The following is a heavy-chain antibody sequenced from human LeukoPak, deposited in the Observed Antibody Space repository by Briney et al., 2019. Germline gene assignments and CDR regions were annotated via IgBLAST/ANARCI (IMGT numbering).Heavy chain of an antibody. J-gene: IGHJ1*01. D-gene: IGHD3/OR15-3a*01. V-gene: IGHV4-34*01. Sequence: SETLPLTCAVYGGSFSGYYWSWIRQPPGKGLEWIGEINHSGSTNYNPSLKSRVTISVDTSKNQFSLKLSSVTAADPAVYYCASGYSMIYDLPSAYFQHWGQGSLVTVSS. CDR2: INHSGST. CDR3: ASGYSMIYDLPSAYFQH. CDR1: GGSFSGYY.